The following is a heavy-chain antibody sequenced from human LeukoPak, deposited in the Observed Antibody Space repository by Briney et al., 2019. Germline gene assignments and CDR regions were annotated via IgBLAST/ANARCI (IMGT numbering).Heavy chain of an antibody. CDR3: ARVRGYSSSWYGPRYYYYGMDV. CDR2: INPNSGGT. V-gene: IGHV1-2*02. D-gene: IGHD6-13*01. CDR1: GYTFTGYY. J-gene: IGHJ6*02. Sequence: ASVKVSCKASGYTFTGYYMHWVRQAPGQGREWMGWINPNSGGTNYAQKLQGRVTMTRDTSISTAYMELSRLRSDDTAVYYCARVRGYSSSWYGPRYYYYGMDVWGQGTTVTVSS.